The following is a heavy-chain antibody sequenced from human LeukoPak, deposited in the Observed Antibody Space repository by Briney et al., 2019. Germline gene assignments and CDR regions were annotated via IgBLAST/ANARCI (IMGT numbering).Heavy chain of an antibody. D-gene: IGHD1-26*01. V-gene: IGHV4-38-2*02. CDR1: GYSISSGYY. Sequence: PSETLSLTCAVSGYSISSGYYWGWIRQPPGKGLEWIGSICHSGSTYYNPSLKSRVTISVDTSKNQFSLKLSSVTAADTAVYYCARDEWDLDYWGQGTLVTVSS. J-gene: IGHJ4*02. CDR3: ARDEWDLDY. CDR2: ICHSGST.